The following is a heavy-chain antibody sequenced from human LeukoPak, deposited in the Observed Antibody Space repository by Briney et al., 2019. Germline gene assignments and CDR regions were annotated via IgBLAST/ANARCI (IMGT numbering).Heavy chain of an antibody. J-gene: IGHJ4*02. Sequence: GSLRLSCAASGFTFSSYAMSWVRQPPGKGLEWIGSIYYSGSTYYNPSLKRRVTISVDTSKNQFSLKLSSVTAADTAVYYCARAPTGRGPFDYWGQGTLVTVSS. CDR1: GFTFSSYA. D-gene: IGHD1-14*01. CDR3: ARAPTGRGPFDY. CDR2: IYYSGST. V-gene: IGHV4-39*07.